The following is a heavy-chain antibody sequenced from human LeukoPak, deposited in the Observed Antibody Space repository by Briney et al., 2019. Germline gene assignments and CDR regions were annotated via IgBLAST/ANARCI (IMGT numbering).Heavy chain of an antibody. CDR3: AKDRDGYNDAFDI. V-gene: IGHV3-23*01. Sequence: GGSLRLSCAASGFTFTSYSMNWVRQAPGKGLEWVSTISGGGGSTYYADSVKGRFTISRDNSKNTLYLQVNSLRAEDTAVYYCAKDRDGYNDAFDIWGQGTMVTVSS. J-gene: IGHJ3*02. CDR1: GFTFTSYS. D-gene: IGHD5-24*01. CDR2: ISGGGGST.